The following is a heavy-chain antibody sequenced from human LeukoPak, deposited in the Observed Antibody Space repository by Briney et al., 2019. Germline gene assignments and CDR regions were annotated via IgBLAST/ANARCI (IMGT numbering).Heavy chain of an antibody. CDR1: GSSISSYY. Sequence: PSETLSLTCTVSGSSISSYYWSWIRQPPGKGLEWIGYIYYSGSTNYNPSLKSRVTISVDTSKNQFSLKLSSVTAADTAVYYCARVISGYDYSNWFDPWGQGTLVTVSS. V-gene: IGHV4-59*12. J-gene: IGHJ5*02. CDR3: ARVISGYDYSNWFDP. D-gene: IGHD5-12*01. CDR2: IYYSGST.